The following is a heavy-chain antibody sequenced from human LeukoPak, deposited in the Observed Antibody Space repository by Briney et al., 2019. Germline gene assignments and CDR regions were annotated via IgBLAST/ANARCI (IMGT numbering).Heavy chain of an antibody. Sequence: PGRSLRLSCAASGFTFSSYAMHWVRQAPGKGLEWVAVISYDGSNKYYADSVKGRFTISRENSKNTLYLQMNSLRAEDTAVYYCARAVVTPYYYYGMDVWGQGTTVTVSS. CDR1: GFTFSSYA. D-gene: IGHD4-23*01. CDR3: ARAVVTPYYYYGMDV. CDR2: ISYDGSNK. J-gene: IGHJ6*02. V-gene: IGHV3-30*04.